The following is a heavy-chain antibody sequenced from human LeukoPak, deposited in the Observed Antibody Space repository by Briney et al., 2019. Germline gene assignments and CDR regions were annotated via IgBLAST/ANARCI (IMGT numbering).Heavy chain of an antibody. J-gene: IGHJ3*02. D-gene: IGHD6-19*01. CDR3: AKDAYSSGWYFPGNAFDI. V-gene: IGHV3-23*01. CDR1: GFTFSSYA. Sequence: GGSLRLSCAASGFTFSSYAMSWVRQAPGKGLEWVSAISGSGGSTYYADSVKGRFTISRDNSKNTLYLQMNSLRAEDTAVYYCAKDAYSSGWYFPGNAFDIWGQGTVVTVSS. CDR2: ISGSGGST.